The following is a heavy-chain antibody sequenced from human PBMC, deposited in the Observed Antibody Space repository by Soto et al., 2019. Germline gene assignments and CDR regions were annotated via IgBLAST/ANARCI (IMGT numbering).Heavy chain of an antibody. V-gene: IGHV3-49*03. CDR2: IRSKAYGGTT. D-gene: IGHD3-3*01. Sequence: PGGSLRLSCTASGFTFGDYAMSWFRQAPGKGLEWVGFIRSKAYGGTTEYAASVKGRFTISRDDSKSIAYLQMNSLKTEDTAVYYCTRDPYDFWSGYSRFDAFDIWGKGTMVTVSS. CDR1: GFTFGDYA. CDR3: TRDPYDFWSGYSRFDAFDI. J-gene: IGHJ3*02.